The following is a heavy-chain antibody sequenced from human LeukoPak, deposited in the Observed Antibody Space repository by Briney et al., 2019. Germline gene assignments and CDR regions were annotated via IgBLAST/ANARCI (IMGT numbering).Heavy chain of an antibody. D-gene: IGHD2-15*01. CDR3: ARVLKYCSGGNCYSGGLGYMDV. V-gene: IGHV3-30*02. J-gene: IGHJ6*03. CDR2: IRYDGSNK. Sequence: GGSLRLSCAASGFSFSSYGMHWVRQAPGKGLEWVAFIRYDGSNKYYADSVKGRFTISRDNSKNTLYLQMNSLRAEDTAVYSCARVLKYCSGGNCYSGGLGYMDVWGKGTTVTISS. CDR1: GFSFSSYG.